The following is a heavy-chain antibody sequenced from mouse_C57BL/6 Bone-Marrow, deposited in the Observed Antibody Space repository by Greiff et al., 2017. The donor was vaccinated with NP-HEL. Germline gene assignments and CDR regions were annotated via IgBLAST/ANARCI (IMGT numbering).Heavy chain of an antibody. D-gene: IGHD5-5*01. J-gene: IGHJ4*01. CDR2: ISSGGSYT. V-gene: IGHV5-6*01. CDR1: GFTFSSYG. Sequence: EVKLVESGGDLVKPGGSLKLSCAASGFTFSSYGMSWVRQTPDKRLEWVATISSGGSYTYYPDSVKGRFTISRDNAKNTLYLQMSSLKSEDTAMYYCTPPLPSMDYWGQGTSVTVSS. CDR3: TPPLPSMDY.